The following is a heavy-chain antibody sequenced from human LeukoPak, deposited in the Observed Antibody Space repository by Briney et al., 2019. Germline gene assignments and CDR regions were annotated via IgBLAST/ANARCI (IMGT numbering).Heavy chain of an antibody. Sequence: GGSLRLSCAASGFTFSDYYMNWIRQAPGKGLEWVSYISSSGSTIYYANSVKGRSTISRDNAKNSLYLQMNSLRAEDTAVYYCASKSRSSIFYHGMDVWGQGATVTVSS. J-gene: IGHJ6*02. CDR2: ISSSGSTI. CDR1: GFTFSDYY. CDR3: ASKSRSSIFYHGMDV. D-gene: IGHD6-6*01. V-gene: IGHV3-11*01.